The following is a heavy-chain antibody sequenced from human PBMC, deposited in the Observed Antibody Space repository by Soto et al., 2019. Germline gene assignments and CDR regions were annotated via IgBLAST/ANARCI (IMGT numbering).Heavy chain of an antibody. J-gene: IGHJ3*02. CDR3: ARGLISGYYLYDAFDI. D-gene: IGHD3-22*01. CDR2: IYYSGST. CDR1: GGSLSSYY. V-gene: IGHV4-59*01. Sequence: SETLSLTCTVSGGSLSSYYWSWIRQPPGKGLEWIGYIYYSGSTNYNPSLKSRVTISVDTSKNQFSLKLSSVTAADTAVYYCARGLISGYYLYDAFDIWRQGTMVTVSS.